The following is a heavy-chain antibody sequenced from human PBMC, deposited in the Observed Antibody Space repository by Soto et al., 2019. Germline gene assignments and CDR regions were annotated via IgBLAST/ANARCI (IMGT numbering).Heavy chain of an antibody. CDR1: GGSIRSSGYY. Sequence: PSETLSLTCTVSGGSIRSSGYYWGWIRQPPGKGLEWIGSIYYSGSTYYTPSLKSRVTISVDTSKNQFSLKLSSVTAADTAVYYCAAGVVVTAHYYGMDVWGQGTTVT. CDR2: IYYSGST. J-gene: IGHJ6*02. V-gene: IGHV4-39*01. CDR3: AAGVVVTAHYYGMDV. D-gene: IGHD2-21*02.